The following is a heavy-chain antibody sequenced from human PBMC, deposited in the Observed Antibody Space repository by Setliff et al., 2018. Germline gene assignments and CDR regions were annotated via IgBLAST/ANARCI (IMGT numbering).Heavy chain of an antibody. CDR2: IWDDGGNK. D-gene: IGHD2-15*01. J-gene: IGHJ4*02. V-gene: IGHV3-33*08. CDR3: ARTCSGSGCYAGLES. Sequence: GGSLGLPFAASGFTFSSYRMHWVRQAPGKGLEWVAVIWDDGGNKYHADSVKGRFTISRDNSKNTLYLQMNSLRPEDTAVYYCARTCSGSGCYAGLESWGQGTPVTVSS. CDR1: GFTFSSYR.